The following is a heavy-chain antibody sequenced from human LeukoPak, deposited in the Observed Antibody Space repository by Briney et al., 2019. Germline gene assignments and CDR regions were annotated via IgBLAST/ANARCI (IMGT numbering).Heavy chain of an antibody. CDR1: GGTFSSYA. CDR2: INPNSGGT. Sequence: ASVKVFCKASGGTFSSYAISWVRQAPGQGLEWMGWINPNSGGTNYAQKFQGRVTMTRDTSISTAYMELSRLRSDDTAVYYCASAPAGYYDSSGYLDYWGQGTLVTVSS. D-gene: IGHD3-22*01. V-gene: IGHV1-2*02. CDR3: ASAPAGYYDSSGYLDY. J-gene: IGHJ4*02.